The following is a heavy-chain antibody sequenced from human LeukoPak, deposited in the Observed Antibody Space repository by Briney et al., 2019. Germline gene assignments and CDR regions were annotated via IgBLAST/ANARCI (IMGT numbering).Heavy chain of an antibody. CDR1: GFTFDDYA. CDR3: AKGQQLERRGNAFDI. J-gene: IGHJ3*02. CDR2: ISWNSGSI. D-gene: IGHD1-1*01. V-gene: IGHV3-9*01. Sequence: GRSQGLSCAASGFTFDDYAMHWVRQAPGKGLEWVSGISWNSGSIGYADSVKGRFTISRDNAKNSLYLQMNSLRAEDTALYYCAKGQQLERRGNAFDIWGQGTMVTVSS.